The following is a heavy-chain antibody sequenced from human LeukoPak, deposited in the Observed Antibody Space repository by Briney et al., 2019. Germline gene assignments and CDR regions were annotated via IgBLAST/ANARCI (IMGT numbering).Heavy chain of an antibody. J-gene: IGHJ6*02. V-gene: IGHV3-7*03. CDR1: GFTFSRSW. Sequence: PGGSLRLSCAGSGFTFSRSWMSWVRQAPGKGLEWVANINQDGDEKYYVDSVKGRFSISRDNAKNSLYLQMDGLRPEDTAVYYCAKDSPDYGDYPRYGMDVWGQGTTVTVSS. CDR2: INQDGDEK. CDR3: AKDSPDYGDYPRYGMDV. D-gene: IGHD4-17*01.